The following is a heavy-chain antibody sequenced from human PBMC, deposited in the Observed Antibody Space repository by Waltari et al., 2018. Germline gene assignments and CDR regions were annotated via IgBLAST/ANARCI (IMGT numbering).Heavy chain of an antibody. CDR1: GYSISSGYY. J-gene: IGHJ5*02. CDR2: IYHSGST. D-gene: IGHD2-15*01. Sequence: QVQLQESGPGLVKPSETLSLTCAVSGYSISSGYYWGWIRQPPGKGLEWIGSIYHSGSTYYNPSLKSRVTISVDTSKNQFSLKLSSVTAADTAVYYCARDRVVVAAKRNWFDPWGQGTLVTVSS. V-gene: IGHV4-38-2*02. CDR3: ARDRVVVAAKRNWFDP.